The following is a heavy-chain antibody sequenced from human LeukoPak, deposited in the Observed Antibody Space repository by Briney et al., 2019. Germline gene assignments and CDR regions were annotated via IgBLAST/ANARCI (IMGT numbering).Heavy chain of an antibody. CDR3: ARGLLVWGYSYGYDY. CDR1: GYTFTSYG. D-gene: IGHD5-18*01. Sequence: ASVKVSCKASGYTFTSYGISWVRQAPGQGLEWMGWNSAYNGNINYAQKLQGRVTMTTDTSTSTAYMELRSLRSDDTAVYYCARGLLVWGYSYGYDYWGQGTLVTVSS. CDR2: NSAYNGNI. J-gene: IGHJ4*02. V-gene: IGHV1-18*01.